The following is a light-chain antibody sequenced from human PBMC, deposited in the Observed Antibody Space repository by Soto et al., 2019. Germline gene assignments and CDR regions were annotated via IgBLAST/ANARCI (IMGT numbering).Light chain of an antibody. CDR1: QTISSW. CDR3: QQYENYWT. Sequence: DIQMTQSPFTLSASVGDRVTITCRASQTISSWLAWYQQIPGKAPKLLIYDASNLESAVPSRFSGSGSGTEFTLTISSLQPEDFAVYYCQQYENYWTFGQGTKVEIK. CDR2: DAS. V-gene: IGKV1-5*01. J-gene: IGKJ1*01.